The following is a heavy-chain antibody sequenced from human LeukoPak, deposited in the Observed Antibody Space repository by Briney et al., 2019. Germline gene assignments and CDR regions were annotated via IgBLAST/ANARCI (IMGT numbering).Heavy chain of an antibody. J-gene: IGHJ4*02. Sequence: SETLSLTCTVSGGSISSGGYYWGWIRQPPGKGLEWIGSIYYSGSTYYNPSLKSRVTISVDTSKNQFSLKLSSVTAADTAVYYCASHGCSYGVNFDYWGQGTLVTVSS. CDR1: GGSISSGGYY. V-gene: IGHV4-39*01. D-gene: IGHD5-18*01. CDR2: IYYSGST. CDR3: ASHGCSYGVNFDY.